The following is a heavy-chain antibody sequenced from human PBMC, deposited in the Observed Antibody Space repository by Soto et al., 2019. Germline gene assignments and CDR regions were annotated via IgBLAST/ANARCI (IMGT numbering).Heavy chain of an antibody. CDR2: IDPSDSYT. CDR1: GYSFTSYW. D-gene: IGHD5-12*01. V-gene: IGHV5-10-1*01. CDR3: ARQYVSAATTPLLSYDY. J-gene: IGHJ4*02. Sequence: GESLKISCKGSGYSFTSYWISWVRQMPGKGLEWMGRIDPSDSYTNYSPSFQGHVTISADKSISTAYLQWSSLKASDTAIYCCARQYVSAATTPLLSYDYWGQGTPVTVSS.